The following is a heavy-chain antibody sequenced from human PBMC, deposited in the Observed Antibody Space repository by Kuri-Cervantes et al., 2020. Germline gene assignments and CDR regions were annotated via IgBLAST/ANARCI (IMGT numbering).Heavy chain of an antibody. Sequence: ASVKVSCKASGYTFTSYYMHWVRQAPGQGLEWMGWISPNSGGTNYAQEFQGRVTMTRDTSISTAYMELSRLRSDDTAVYYCARTPKVRDKAYWGQGTLVTVSS. CDR2: ISPNSGGT. J-gene: IGHJ4*02. V-gene: IGHV1-2*02. D-gene: IGHD5-24*01. CDR3: ARTPKVRDKAY. CDR1: GYTFTSYY.